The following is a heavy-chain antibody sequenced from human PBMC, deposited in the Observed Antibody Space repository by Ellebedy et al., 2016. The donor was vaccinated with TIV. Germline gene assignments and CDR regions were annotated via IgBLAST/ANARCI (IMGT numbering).Heavy chain of an antibody. CDR3: ARSRGPPWLGGGEDAFDI. V-gene: IGHV5-51*01. CDR2: IYPRDSDT. Sequence: GESLKISCKVSGYSHTNYWIGWVRQLPGKGLEWMGIIYPRDSDTSYSPSFQGQVTMSADKSSMTAYLQWASLRASDTAMYYCARSRGPPWLGGGEDAFDIWGQGTMVAVSS. J-gene: IGHJ3*02. D-gene: IGHD3-10*01. CDR1: GYSHTNYW.